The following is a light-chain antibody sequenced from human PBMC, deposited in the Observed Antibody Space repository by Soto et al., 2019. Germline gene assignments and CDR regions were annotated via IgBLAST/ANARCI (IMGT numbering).Light chain of an antibody. J-gene: IGKJ4*01. CDR1: QTVRNNY. CDR2: DAS. Sequence: EVVLTQPPGTLSLSPGERVTLSCRASQTVRNNYLAWYQQKAGQAPRLLIYDASSRATGIPDRFSGGGSGTDFTLTISRLEPEDFAVYYCQQFSSYPLTFGGGTKVDIK. V-gene: IGKV3-20*01. CDR3: QQFSSYPLT.